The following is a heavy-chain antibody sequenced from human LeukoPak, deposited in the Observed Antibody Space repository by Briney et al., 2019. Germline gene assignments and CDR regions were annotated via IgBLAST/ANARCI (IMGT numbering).Heavy chain of an antibody. CDR3: ARARGYSYGGGYYFDY. CDR1: GGSISSGDYY. J-gene: IGHJ4*02. Sequence: SQTLSLTCTVSGGSISSGDYYWSWIRQPPGKGLEWIGYIYYSGSTYYNPSLKSRVTISVDTSKNQFSLKLSSVTAADTAVYYCARARGYSYGGGYYFDYWGQGTLVTVSS. D-gene: IGHD5-18*01. CDR2: IYYSGST. V-gene: IGHV4-30-4*08.